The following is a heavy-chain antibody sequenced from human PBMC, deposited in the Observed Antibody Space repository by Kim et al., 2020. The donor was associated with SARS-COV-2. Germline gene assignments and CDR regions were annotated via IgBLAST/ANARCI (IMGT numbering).Heavy chain of an antibody. CDR2: IIPIFGTA. D-gene: IGHD6-13*01. Sequence: SVKVSCKASGGTFSSYAISWVRQAPGQGLEWMGGIIPIFGTANYAQKFQGRVTITADESTSTAYMELSSLRSEDTAVYYCARRIGSSWYEGGIPMFDPWGQGTLVTVSS. V-gene: IGHV1-69*13. CDR3: ARRIGSSWYEGGIPMFDP. CDR1: GGTFSSYA. J-gene: IGHJ5*02.